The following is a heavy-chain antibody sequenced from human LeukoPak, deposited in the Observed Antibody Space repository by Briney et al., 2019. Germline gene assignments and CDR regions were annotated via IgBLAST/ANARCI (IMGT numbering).Heavy chain of an antibody. CDR1: GFTFCDYY. CDR2: ISSSGSTI. J-gene: IGHJ4*02. D-gene: IGHD5-18*01. CDR3: ARGEYSYGYHLYYFDY. V-gene: IGHV3-11*01. Sequence: GGSLRLSCAASGFTFCDYYMSWIRQAPGKGLEWVSYISSSGSTIYYADSVKGRFTISRDNAKNSLYLQMNSLRAEDTAVYYCARGEYSYGYHLYYFDYWGQGTLVTVSS.